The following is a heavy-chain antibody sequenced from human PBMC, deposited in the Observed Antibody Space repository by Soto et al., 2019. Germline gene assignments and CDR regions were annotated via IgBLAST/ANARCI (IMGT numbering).Heavy chain of an antibody. Sequence: QVQLVESGGGVVQPGRSLRLSCAASGFTFSSYAIHWVRQAPGKGLEWVAVLSYDGNNKYYADSVKGRFTIARDNSKNTSLLQVNSLRAEDTAVYYWARDAYCSGGNCYRYYYGMDVWGQGTTVTVSS. CDR3: ARDAYCSGGNCYRYYYGMDV. CDR1: GFTFSSYA. V-gene: IGHV3-30-3*01. D-gene: IGHD2-15*01. J-gene: IGHJ6*02. CDR2: LSYDGNNK.